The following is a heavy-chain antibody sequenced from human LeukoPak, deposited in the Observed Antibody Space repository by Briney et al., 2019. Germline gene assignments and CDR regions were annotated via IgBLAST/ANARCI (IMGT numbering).Heavy chain of an antibody. D-gene: IGHD6-19*01. CDR3: AKDGEQWLDTHFDY. CDR2: ISSSSSYI. V-gene: IGHV3-21*04. Sequence: GGSLRLSCAASGFTFSSYSMNWVRQAPGKGLEWVSSISSSSSYIYYADSVKGRFTISRDNAKNSLYLQMNSLRAEDTALYYCAKDGEQWLDTHFDYWGQGTLVTVSS. J-gene: IGHJ4*02. CDR1: GFTFSSYS.